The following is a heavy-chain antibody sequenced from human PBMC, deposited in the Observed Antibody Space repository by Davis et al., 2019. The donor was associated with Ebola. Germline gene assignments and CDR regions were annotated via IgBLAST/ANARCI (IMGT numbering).Heavy chain of an antibody. D-gene: IGHD4-23*01. Sequence: GESLKISCAASGFTFSRFSMSWVRQAPGKGLEWVSAISGSGGSTYYADSVKGRFTISRDNSKNTLYLQMNSLRAEDTAVYYCANLDYGGNSGFDYWGQGTLVTVSS. J-gene: IGHJ4*02. CDR2: ISGSGGST. CDR1: GFTFSRFS. CDR3: ANLDYGGNSGFDY. V-gene: IGHV3-23*01.